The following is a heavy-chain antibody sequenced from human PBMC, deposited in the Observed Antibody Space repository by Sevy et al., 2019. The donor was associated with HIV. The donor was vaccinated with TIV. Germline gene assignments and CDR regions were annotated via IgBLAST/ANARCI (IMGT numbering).Heavy chain of an antibody. J-gene: IGHJ5*02. CDR3: ARHAKYYDILTGYSIHPNNWFDP. V-gene: IGHV4-39*01. CDR2: IYYSGST. D-gene: IGHD3-9*01. Sequence: SETLSLTCTVSGGSISSSSYYWGWIRQPPGKGLEWIGSIYYSGSTYYNPSLKSRVTISVDTSKNQFSLKLSSVTAAETVVYYCARHAKYYDILTGYSIHPNNWFDPWGQGTLVTVSS. CDR1: GGSISSSSYY.